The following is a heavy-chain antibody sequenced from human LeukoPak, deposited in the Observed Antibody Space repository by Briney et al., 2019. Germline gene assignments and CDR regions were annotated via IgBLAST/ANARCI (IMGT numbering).Heavy chain of an antibody. Sequence: GGSLRHSCAASGFTFSSYDMHWVRQAPGKGLEWVAVIWFDGSNKYYADSVKGRFTISRDNSKNTLYLQMNSLRAEDTAVYYCARPSGSYWYFDLWGRGTLVTVSS. V-gene: IGHV3-33*01. D-gene: IGHD1-26*01. CDR1: GFTFSSYD. J-gene: IGHJ2*01. CDR2: IWFDGSNK. CDR3: ARPSGSYWYFDL.